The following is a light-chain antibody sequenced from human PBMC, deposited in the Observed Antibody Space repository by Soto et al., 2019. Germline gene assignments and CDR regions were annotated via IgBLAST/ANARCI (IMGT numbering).Light chain of an antibody. Sequence: QSALTQPASVSGSPGQSITISCTGTSSDVGIYDLVSWYQQLPGKAPKLMIFEVNKRPSGVSNRFSGSKSGNTASLTISGLQAEDEADYYCCSYAGTTTPAVFGGGIQLTVL. CDR3: CSYAGTTTPAV. J-gene: IGLJ7*01. CDR2: EVN. V-gene: IGLV2-23*02. CDR1: SSDVGIYDL.